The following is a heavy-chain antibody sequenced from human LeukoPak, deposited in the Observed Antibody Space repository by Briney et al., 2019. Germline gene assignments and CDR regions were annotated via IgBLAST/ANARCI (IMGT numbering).Heavy chain of an antibody. D-gene: IGHD6-13*01. V-gene: IGHV1-2*02. CDR2: INPNSGGT. Sequence: ASVKVSCKASGYTFTGYYMHWVRQAPGQGLEWMGWINPNSGGTNYAQKLQGRVTMTTYTSTSTAYMELRSLRSDDTAMYYCARDWGASWSPHPDYWGQGTLVTVSS. CDR3: ARDWGASWSPHPDY. J-gene: IGHJ4*02. CDR1: GYTFTGYY.